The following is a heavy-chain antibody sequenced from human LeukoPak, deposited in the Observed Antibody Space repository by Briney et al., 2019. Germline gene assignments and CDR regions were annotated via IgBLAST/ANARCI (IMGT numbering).Heavy chain of an antibody. V-gene: IGHV3-7*03. CDR1: GFTFSSDW. Sequence: GGSLRLSCVASGFTFSSDWMTWVRQAPGKGLEWVANINRDECKKHYLDSVKGRFTISRDNAKNSLYLQMNSLRVEDTALYYCATLTRGAFSFDYWGQGTLVTVSS. J-gene: IGHJ4*02. D-gene: IGHD1-26*01. CDR2: INRDECKK. CDR3: ATLTRGAFSFDY.